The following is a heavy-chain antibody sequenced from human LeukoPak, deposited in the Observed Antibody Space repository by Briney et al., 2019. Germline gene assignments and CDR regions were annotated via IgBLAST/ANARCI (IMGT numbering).Heavy chain of an antibody. D-gene: IGHD2-8*02. J-gene: IGHJ3*02. Sequence: SETLSLTCAVHRGSFSGHYWSWIRQPPGKGLEWIGEINHSGSTNYNPSLKSRVTISVDKSKNQFSLKLSSVTAADTAVYYCARYCQTPDDALDIWGQGTMVTVSS. CDR2: INHSGST. V-gene: IGHV4-34*01. CDR1: RGSFSGHY. CDR3: ARYCQTPDDALDI.